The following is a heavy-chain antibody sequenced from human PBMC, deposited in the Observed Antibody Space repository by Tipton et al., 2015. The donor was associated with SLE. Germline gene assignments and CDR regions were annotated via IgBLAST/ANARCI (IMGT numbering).Heavy chain of an antibody. D-gene: IGHD3-10*01. V-gene: IGHV4-59*01. CDR2: IYHTGST. CDR3: ARDYYGSGFDAFDI. Sequence: TLSLTCAVYGGSFSDYYWGWIRQPPKQGLEWIGWIYHTGSTDYNPSLKSRVTISVDTSKNQFSLRLSSVTAADTAVYYCARDYYGSGFDAFDIWGQGTMVAVSS. J-gene: IGHJ3*02. CDR1: GGSFSDYY.